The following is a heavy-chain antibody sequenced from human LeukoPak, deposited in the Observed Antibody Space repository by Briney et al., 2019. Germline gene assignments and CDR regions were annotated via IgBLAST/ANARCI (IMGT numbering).Heavy chain of an antibody. D-gene: IGHD4-23*01. J-gene: IGHJ4*02. CDR1: GFTFSSYA. V-gene: IGHV3-23*01. Sequence: GSLRLSCGASGFTFSSYAMSWVRQAPGKGLEWVSAISGSGGSTYYADSVKGRFTISRDNAKNSLYLQMNSLRAEDTAVYYCARDDYGGKGDYWGQGTLVTVSS. CDR3: ARDDYGGKGDY. CDR2: ISGSGGST.